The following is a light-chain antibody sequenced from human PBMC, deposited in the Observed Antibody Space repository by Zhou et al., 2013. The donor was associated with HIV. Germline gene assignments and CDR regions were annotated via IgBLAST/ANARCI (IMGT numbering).Light chain of an antibody. J-gene: IGLJ3*02. V-gene: IGLV1-44*01. CDR2: SDN. Sequence: QPVLTQPPSASGTPGQRVTISCSGRDSNIGSNTVNWYRQLPGTAPKLLVYSDNQRPSGVPDRLSGSRSGTSASLAISGLQSEDEADYYCATWDDSLSAWVFGGGTKLTVL. CDR3: ATWDDSLSAWV. CDR1: DSNIGSNT.